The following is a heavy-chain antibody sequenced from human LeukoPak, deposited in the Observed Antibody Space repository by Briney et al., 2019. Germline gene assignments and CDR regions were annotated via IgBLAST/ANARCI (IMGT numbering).Heavy chain of an antibody. CDR1: GFTLSGSA. V-gene: IGHV3-73*01. CDR2: IRSKANSYAT. D-gene: IGHD6-6*01. J-gene: IGHJ4*02. CDR3: TSVHGYSSSADY. Sequence: GGSLRLSCAASGFTLSGSAMHWVRQASGKGLEWVGRIRSKANSYATAYAASVKGRFTISRDDSKNTAYLQMNSLKTEDTAVYYCTSVHGYSSSADYWGQGTLVTVSS.